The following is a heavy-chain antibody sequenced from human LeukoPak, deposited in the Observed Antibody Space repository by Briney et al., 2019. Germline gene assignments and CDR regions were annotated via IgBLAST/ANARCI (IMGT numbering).Heavy chain of an antibody. D-gene: IGHD2-2*01. Sequence: ASVKVSCKASGGTFSSYAISWVRQAPGQGLEWMGGIIPIFGTANYAQKFQGRVTITADESTSTAYMELSSLRSEDTAVYYCARGPYQLLGGRNYYYMDVWGKGTTVTVSS. V-gene: IGHV1-69*01. J-gene: IGHJ6*03. CDR3: ARGPYQLLGGRNYYYMDV. CDR1: GGTFSSYA. CDR2: IIPIFGTA.